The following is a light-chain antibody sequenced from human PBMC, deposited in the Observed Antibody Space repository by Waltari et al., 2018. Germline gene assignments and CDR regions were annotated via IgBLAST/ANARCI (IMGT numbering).Light chain of an antibody. Sequence: EIVMTQSPAPLSVSQGERATLSCRASQSVSNNLAWYQQKPGQAPRLLIYGASNRATGIPARFSGSGSGTEFTLTISSLQSEDFAVYYCQQYNNWPPLFTFGPGTKVDIK. V-gene: IGKV3-15*01. J-gene: IGKJ3*01. CDR3: QQYNNWPPLFT. CDR2: GAS. CDR1: QSVSNN.